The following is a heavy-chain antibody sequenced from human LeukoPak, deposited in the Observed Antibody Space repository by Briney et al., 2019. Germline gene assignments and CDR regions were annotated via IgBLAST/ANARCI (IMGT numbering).Heavy chain of an antibody. CDR2: ISASPYI. V-gene: IGHV3-21*01. CDR1: GFTFSSYS. Sequence: GGSLRLSCAASGFTFSSYSMNWARQAPGKGLEWVSSISASPYIYYADSVKGRFTISRDDSKNSLYLQMNSLRAEDTALYYCARGGPSGQRTDLFDIWGQGTMVTVSS. CDR3: ARGGPSGQRTDLFDI. J-gene: IGHJ3*02. D-gene: IGHD1/OR15-1a*01.